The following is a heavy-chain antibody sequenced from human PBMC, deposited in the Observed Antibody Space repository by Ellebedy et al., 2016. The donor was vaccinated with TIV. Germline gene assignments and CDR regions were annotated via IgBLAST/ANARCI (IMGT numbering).Heavy chain of an antibody. D-gene: IGHD3-10*02. V-gene: IGHV3-13*01. Sequence: GGSLRLSCAASGFNFSSFDMHWVRQATGKGLEWVSVIDPTGGTSYPGSVKGRFTISRENAKNSFYLQMNSLRAGDTAVYYCARASFYDVDLSGWYFDLWGRGTLITVSS. CDR2: IDPTGGT. CDR3: ARASFYDVDLSGWYFDL. CDR1: GFNFSSFD. J-gene: IGHJ2*01.